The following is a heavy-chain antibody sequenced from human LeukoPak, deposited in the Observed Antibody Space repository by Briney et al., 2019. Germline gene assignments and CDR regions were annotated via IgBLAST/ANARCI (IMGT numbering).Heavy chain of an antibody. V-gene: IGHV4-38-2*02. D-gene: IGHD3-22*01. CDR2: IYHSGST. CDR3: ARAGGGPYYYDSSGYYPRVYFDY. Sequence: SETLSFTCTVSGYSISSGYYWGWIRQPPGKGLEWIGSIYHSGSTYYNPSLKSRVTISVDTSKNQFSLKLSSVTAADTAVYYCARAGGGPYYYDSSGYYPRVYFDYWGQGTLVTVSS. CDR1: GYSISSGYY. J-gene: IGHJ4*02.